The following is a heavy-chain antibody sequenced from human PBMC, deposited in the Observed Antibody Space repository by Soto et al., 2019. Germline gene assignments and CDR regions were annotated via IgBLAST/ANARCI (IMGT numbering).Heavy chain of an antibody. J-gene: IGHJ5*02. CDR2: IYYSGST. D-gene: IGHD3-16*02. V-gene: IGHV4-30-4*01. CDR1: GGSISSGDYY. CDR3: ARDLRGSEYDYVWGSYRPPRHNWFDP. Sequence: PSETLSVTCTVSGGSISSGDYYWSWIRQPPGKGLEWIGYIYYSGSTYYNPSLKSRVTISVDTSKNQFSLKLSSVTAADTAVYYRARDLRGSEYDYVWGSYRPPRHNWFDPWGHGTLVTVSS.